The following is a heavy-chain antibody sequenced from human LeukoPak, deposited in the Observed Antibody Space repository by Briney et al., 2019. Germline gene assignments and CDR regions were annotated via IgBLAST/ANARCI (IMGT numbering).Heavy chain of an antibody. J-gene: IGHJ3*02. V-gene: IGHV4-59*01. Sequence: SETLSLTCTVSGGSISSYYWSWIRQPPGKGLEWIGYIYYSGSTNYNPSLKSRVTISVDTSKNQFSLKLSSVTAADTAVYYCARGESSGYYNQGGAFDIWGQGTMVTVSS. CDR1: GGSISSYY. CDR3: ARGESSGYYNQGGAFDI. CDR2: IYYSGST. D-gene: IGHD3-22*01.